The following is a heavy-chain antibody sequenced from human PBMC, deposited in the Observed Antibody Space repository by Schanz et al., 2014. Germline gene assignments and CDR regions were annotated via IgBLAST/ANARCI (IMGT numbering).Heavy chain of an antibody. CDR2: INPNTGGT. CDR1: GYSIGGYY. J-gene: IGHJ6*02. Sequence: QEQLVQSGAEVKTPGDSVKVSCKASGYSIGGYYMHWVRQAHGVGPEWMGRINPNTGGTQYAQKFQGRVTMTTAKSISTVYMELSRLRSDDTAVYYCARVRSEDYGGMDVWGQGTTVTVSS. CDR3: ARVRSEDYGGMDV. V-gene: IGHV1-2*06.